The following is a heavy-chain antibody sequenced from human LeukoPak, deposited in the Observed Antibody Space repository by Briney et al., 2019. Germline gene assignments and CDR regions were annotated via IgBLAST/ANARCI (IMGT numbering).Heavy chain of an antibody. D-gene: IGHD2-15*01. CDR3: ASRSCSGGRCDSSYYYYYGMDA. CDR2: IIPIFGTA. CDR1: GGTLNSFA. J-gene: IGHJ6*02. Sequence: SVKVSCKASGGTLNSFAISWLRQAPGQGLEWMGGIIPIFGTANYAQKFQGGVTITADESTNTAYVELSSLRSEDTAVYYCASRSCSGGRCDSSYYYYYGMDAWGQGTTVTVSS. V-gene: IGHV1-69*13.